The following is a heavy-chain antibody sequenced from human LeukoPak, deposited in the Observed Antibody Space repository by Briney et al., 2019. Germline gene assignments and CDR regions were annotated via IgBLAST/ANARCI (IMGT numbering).Heavy chain of an antibody. CDR2: ISSSSTYI. D-gene: IGHD3-22*01. V-gene: IGHV3-21*01. CDR3: ARPLYDSSGFRYFQH. CDR1: GFTFSSYS. Sequence: GGSLRLSCAASGFTFSSYSIKRVRQAPGKGLEWVSSISSSSTYIYYADSVKGRFTISRDNAKNSLYLQMNSLRAEDTAVYYCARPLYDSSGFRYFQHWGQGTLVTVSS. J-gene: IGHJ1*01.